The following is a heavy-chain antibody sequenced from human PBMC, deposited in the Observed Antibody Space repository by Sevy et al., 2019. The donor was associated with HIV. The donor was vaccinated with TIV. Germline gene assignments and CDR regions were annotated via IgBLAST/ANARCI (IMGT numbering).Heavy chain of an antibody. V-gene: IGHV3-23*01. CDR1: GFTFSSYA. D-gene: IGHD3-10*01. Sequence: GGSLRLSCAASGFTFSSYAMSWVRQAPGKGLEWVSAISGSGGSTYYADSVKGRFTISRDNSKKTLDLQMNSLRAEDTAVYYCAKAYGSGRPPFNWGQGTLVTVSS. J-gene: IGHJ4*02. CDR3: AKAYGSGRPPFN. CDR2: ISGSGGST.